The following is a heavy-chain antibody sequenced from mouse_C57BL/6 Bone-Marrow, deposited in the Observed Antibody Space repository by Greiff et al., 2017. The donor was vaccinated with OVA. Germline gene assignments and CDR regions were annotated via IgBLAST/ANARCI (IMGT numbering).Heavy chain of an antibody. Sequence: QVQLQQSGPGLVQPSQSLSITCTASGFSLTSYGVHWVRQSPGKGLEWLGVIWRGGSTAYNAAFISRLSISKDNSKCQVSFKMISLQADDAAIYYCAGYYYGSRAWFAYWGQGTLVTVSA. V-gene: IGHV2-2*01. J-gene: IGHJ3*01. CDR1: GFSLTSYG. CDR3: AGYYYGSRAWFAY. CDR2: IWRGGST. D-gene: IGHD1-1*01.